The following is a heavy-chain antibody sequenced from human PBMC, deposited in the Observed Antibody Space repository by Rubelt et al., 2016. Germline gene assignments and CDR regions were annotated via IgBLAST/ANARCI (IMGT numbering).Heavy chain of an antibody. Sequence: EVHLVESGGGLFQPGGSLRLSCAVSGFTFSNYWMNCVSQSPGQGPAWVTNIKQDGSENYYVDFFNGRFTISSHDAKNSLYLQMSSLRAEDTAMYYCTEGFHSWGQGTLVTVSS. CDR2: IKQDGSEN. V-gene: IGHV3-7*02. J-gene: IGHJ5*01. CDR1: GFTFSNYW. CDR3: TEGFHS.